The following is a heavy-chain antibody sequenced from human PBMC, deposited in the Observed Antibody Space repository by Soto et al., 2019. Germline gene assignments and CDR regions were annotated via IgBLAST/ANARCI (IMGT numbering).Heavy chain of an antibody. CDR1: GFTFSSYW. J-gene: IGHJ4*02. CDR3: ARDEYTSGWYPFDY. Sequence: GGSLRLSFQASGFTFSSYWFHWVRQASGKVLLWVSRINSDGSSTSYADSVKGRFTISRDNAKNTLYLHMNSLRAEDTAVYYCARDEYTSGWYPFDYWGQGTLVTV. D-gene: IGHD6-19*01. CDR2: INSDGSST. V-gene: IGHV3-74*01.